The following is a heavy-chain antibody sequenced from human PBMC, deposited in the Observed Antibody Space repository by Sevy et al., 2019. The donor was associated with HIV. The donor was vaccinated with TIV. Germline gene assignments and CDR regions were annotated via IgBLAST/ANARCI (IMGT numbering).Heavy chain of an antibody. V-gene: IGHV3-15*01. CDR1: GFTFSNAW. CDR2: IKSKTDGGTT. J-gene: IGHJ4*02. CDR3: TTATYYDFWSGYYKQIFDY. Sequence: GGSLRLSCAASGFTFSNAWMSWVRQAPGKGLEWVGRIKSKTDGGTTDYAAPVEGRFTISRDDSKNTLYLQMNSLKTEDTAVYYCTTATYYDFWSGYYKQIFDYWGQGTLVTVSS. D-gene: IGHD3-3*01.